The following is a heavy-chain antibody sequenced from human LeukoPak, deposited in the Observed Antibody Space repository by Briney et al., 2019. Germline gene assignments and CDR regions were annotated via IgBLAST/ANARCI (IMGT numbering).Heavy chain of an antibody. V-gene: IGHV1-2*02. CDR1: GYTFTGYY. D-gene: IGHD2-2*01. CDR2: INPNSGGT. Sequence: ASVKVSCKASGYTFTGYYMHWVRQAPGRGLEWMGWINPNSGGTMYAQKFEGRVTMARDTTISTAYMELSNVRSDDTAVYYCATLYCGSTSCSIGMGDYWGRGTLVTVSS. J-gene: IGHJ4*02. CDR3: ATLYCGSTSCSIGMGDY.